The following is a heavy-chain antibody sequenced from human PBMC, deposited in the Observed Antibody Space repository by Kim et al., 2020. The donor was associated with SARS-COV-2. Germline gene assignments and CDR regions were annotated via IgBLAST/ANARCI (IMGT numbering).Heavy chain of an antibody. J-gene: IGHJ4*02. Sequence: AQKLQGRVTMTTDTSTSTAYMELRSLRSDDTAVYYCARDSWYSSSLTIDYWGQGTLVTVSS. CDR3: ARDSWYSSSLTIDY. V-gene: IGHV1-18*01. D-gene: IGHD6-6*01.